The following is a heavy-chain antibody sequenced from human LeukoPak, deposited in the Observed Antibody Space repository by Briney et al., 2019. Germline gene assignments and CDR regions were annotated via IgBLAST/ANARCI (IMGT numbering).Heavy chain of an antibody. Sequence: GESLKISCKGSGYSFTSYWIGWVRQMPGKGLEWMWIIYPGDSDTRYSPSFQGQVTISADKSISTAYLQWSSLKASDTAMYYCARTNYYDSSGYYFLDYWGQGTLVTVSS. CDR3: ARTNYYDSSGYYFLDY. V-gene: IGHV5-51*01. CDR1: GYSFTSYW. D-gene: IGHD3-22*01. CDR2: IYPGDSDT. J-gene: IGHJ4*02.